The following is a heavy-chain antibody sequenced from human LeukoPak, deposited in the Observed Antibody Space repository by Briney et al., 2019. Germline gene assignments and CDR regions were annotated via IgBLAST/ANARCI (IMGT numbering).Heavy chain of an antibody. J-gene: IGHJ3*02. CDR2: INPSSGST. CDR1: GYTFTSYY. D-gene: IGHD4-23*01. V-gene: IGHV1-46*01. Sequence: ASVKVSCKASGYTFTSYYTHWVRQAPRQGLEWMGIINPSSGSTSYAQKFQGRVTMTRDTSTSTVYMELSSLGSEDTAVYYCARDDYGGNSHDAFDIWGQGTMVTVSS. CDR3: ARDDYGGNSHDAFDI.